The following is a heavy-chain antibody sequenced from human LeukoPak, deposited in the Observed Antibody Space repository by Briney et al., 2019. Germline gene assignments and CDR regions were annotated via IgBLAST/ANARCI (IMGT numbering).Heavy chain of an antibody. CDR2: INTNTGNP. CDR1: GYTFTSYA. CDR3: ARVPFVVMGDTGNWFDP. V-gene: IGHV7-4-1*01. Sequence: ASVKVSCKASGYTFTSYAMNWVRQAPGQGLEWMGWINTNTGNPTYAQGFTGRFVFSLDASVSTAYLQIRRLKAEDTAVYYCARVPFVVMGDTGNWFDPWGQGTLVTVSS. J-gene: IGHJ5*02. D-gene: IGHD2-8*01.